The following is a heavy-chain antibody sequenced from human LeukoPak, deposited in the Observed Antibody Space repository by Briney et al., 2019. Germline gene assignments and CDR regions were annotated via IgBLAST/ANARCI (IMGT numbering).Heavy chain of an antibody. CDR2: MNPNSGNT. V-gene: IGHV1-8*01. CDR3: ARGAFQLLLLLY. D-gene: IGHD2-2*01. Sequence: ASVKVSCKASGYTFTSYDINWVRQATGQGLEWMGWMNPNSGNTGYAQKFQGRVTMTRNTSISTAYMELSSLRSEDTAVYYCARGAFQLLLLLYWGRGTLVTVSS. CDR1: GYTFTSYD. J-gene: IGHJ4*02.